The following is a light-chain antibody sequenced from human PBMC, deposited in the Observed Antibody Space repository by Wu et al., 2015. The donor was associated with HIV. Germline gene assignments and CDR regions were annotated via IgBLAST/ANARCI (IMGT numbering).Light chain of an antibody. CDR2: GAS. J-gene: IGKJ1*01. CDR1: QSVSSSS. V-gene: IGKV3-20*01. Sequence: EIVLTQSPGTLSLSPGERATLSCRASQSVSSSSLAWYQQKSGQAPRLLIYGASNRATGIPDRFSGSGSGTDFTLTISRLEPEDFAVYYCQQYGNSPWTFGQGTKVEIK. CDR3: QQYGNSPWT.